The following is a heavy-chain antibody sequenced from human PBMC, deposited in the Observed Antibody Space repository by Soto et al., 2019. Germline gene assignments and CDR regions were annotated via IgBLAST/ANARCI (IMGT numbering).Heavy chain of an antibody. CDR1: GFSLSTSGVG. D-gene: IGHD3-10*01. J-gene: IGHJ5*02. Sequence: SGPTLVNPTQTLTLTCTFSGFSLSTSGVGVGWIRQPPGKALEWLALIYWDDDKRYSPSLKSRLTITKDTSKNQVVLTMTNMVPVDTATYYCAHRYYVSGSYYASNWFDPWGQGTLVTGSS. CDR3: AHRYYVSGSYYASNWFDP. V-gene: IGHV2-5*02. CDR2: IYWDDDK.